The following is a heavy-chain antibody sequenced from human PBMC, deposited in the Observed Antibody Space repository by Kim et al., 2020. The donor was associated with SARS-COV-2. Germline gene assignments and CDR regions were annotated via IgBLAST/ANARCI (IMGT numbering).Heavy chain of an antibody. V-gene: IGHV3-21*01. Sequence: GGSLRLSCAASGFTFSSYSMNWVRQAPGKGLEWVSSISSSSSYIYYADSVKGRFTISRDNAKNSLYLQMNSLRAEDTAVYYCAAYSSSSWGDWFDPWGQGTLVTVSS. CDR2: ISSSSSYI. CDR1: GFTFSSYS. J-gene: IGHJ5*02. CDR3: AAYSSSSWGDWFDP. D-gene: IGHD6-6*01.